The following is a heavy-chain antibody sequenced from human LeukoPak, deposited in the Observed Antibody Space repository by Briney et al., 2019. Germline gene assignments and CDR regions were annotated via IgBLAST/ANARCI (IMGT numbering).Heavy chain of an antibody. V-gene: IGHV3-43D*03. J-gene: IGHJ4*02. Sequence: GGSLRLSCAASGFTFDDYAMHWDRQAPGKGLEWVSLISWDGGSTYYADSVKGRFTISRDNSKNTLYLQMNSLRAEDTAVYYCARGNYDILFWGQGTLVTVSS. CDR3: ARGNYDILF. CDR1: GFTFDDYA. D-gene: IGHD3-9*01. CDR2: ISWDGGST.